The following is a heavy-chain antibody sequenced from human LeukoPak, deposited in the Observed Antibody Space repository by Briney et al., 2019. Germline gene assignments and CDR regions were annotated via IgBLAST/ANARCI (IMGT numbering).Heavy chain of an antibody. J-gene: IGHJ3*02. D-gene: IGHD2-15*01. CDR2: ISAYNGNT. Sequence: ASLKVSCKASGYTFTGYYMHWVRQAPGQGLEWMGWISAYNGNTNYAQKLQGRVTMTTDTSTSTIYMELRSLRSDDTAVYYCASPTGWQLGKATWGAYDIWGPGTMVTVSS. CDR3: ASPTGWQLGKATWGAYDI. CDR1: GYTFTGYY. V-gene: IGHV1-18*04.